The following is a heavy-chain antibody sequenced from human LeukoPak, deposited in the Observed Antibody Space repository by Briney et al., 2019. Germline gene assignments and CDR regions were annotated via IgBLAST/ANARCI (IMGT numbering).Heavy chain of an antibody. V-gene: IGHV1-2*06. D-gene: IGHD2/OR15-2a*01. Sequence: GASVKVSCKASGYTFTGYYMHWVRQAPGQGLEWMGRINPNSGGTNYAQKFQVRVTMTRATSISTAYMEVRRLRSDDTAVYYCGRETFFRACLMDVWGKGTTVTVSS. CDR3: GRETFFRACLMDV. CDR2: INPNSGGT. J-gene: IGHJ6*04. CDR1: GYTFTGYY.